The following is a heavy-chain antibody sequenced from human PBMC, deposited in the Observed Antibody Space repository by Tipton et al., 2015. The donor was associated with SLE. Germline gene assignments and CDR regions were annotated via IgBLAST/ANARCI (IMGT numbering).Heavy chain of an antibody. V-gene: IGHV4-34*01. CDR2: INDSGST. D-gene: IGHD4-17*01. J-gene: IGHJ4*02. Sequence: TLSLTCAVYGGSFNDYYWNWIRQSPGKGLEWIGEINDSGSTNYSPSLKSRVTISVDKSKNQFSLKLSSVTVADTAVYYCAKDYNHDNADYNWGQGTLVIVSS. CDR1: GGSFNDYY. CDR3: AKDYNHDNADYN.